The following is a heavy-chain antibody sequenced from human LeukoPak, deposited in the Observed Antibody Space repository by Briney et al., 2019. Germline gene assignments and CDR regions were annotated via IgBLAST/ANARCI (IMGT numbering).Heavy chain of an antibody. D-gene: IGHD3-10*01. J-gene: IGHJ4*02. CDR3: ARGSGSMSNARFDY. CDR1: GGSFSGYY. CDR2: INHSGST. V-gene: IGHV4-34*01. Sequence: SETLSLTCAVYGGSFSGYYWSWIRQPPGKGLEWVGEINHSGSTNYNPSLKSRVTISVDTSKNQFSLKLSSVTAADTAVYYCARGSGSMSNARFDYWGQGTLVTVSS.